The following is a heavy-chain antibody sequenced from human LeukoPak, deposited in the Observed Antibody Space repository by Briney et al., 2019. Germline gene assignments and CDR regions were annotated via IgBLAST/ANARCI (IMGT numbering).Heavy chain of an antibody. CDR2: IHNSGST. D-gene: IGHD2-15*01. Sequence: SETLSLTCAVYGGSFSGYYWSWIRQPPGNVLEWIGEIHNSGSTNYNPSLKSRVTISVDTSKNQFSLKLGSVTAADTAVYYCARGDKDVVVVAATLDYWGQGTLVTVSS. J-gene: IGHJ4*02. CDR1: GGSFSGYY. CDR3: ARGDKDVVVVAATLDY. V-gene: IGHV4-34*01.